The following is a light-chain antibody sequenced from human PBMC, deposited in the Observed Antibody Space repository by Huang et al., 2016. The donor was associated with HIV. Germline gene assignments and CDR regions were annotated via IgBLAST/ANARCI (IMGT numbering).Light chain of an antibody. J-gene: IGKJ5*01. CDR2: GAS. Sequence: QLTQSPPSLSASVGDTIIISCRASQDIGNYLAWYHQKPGRAPKLLIYGASTLQTGVLSRFSGDSAGTFFPLFITGLQPEDFATYYCQQLHTYPITFGQGTRLDIK. V-gene: IGKV1-9*01. CDR1: QDIGNY. CDR3: QQLHTYPIT.